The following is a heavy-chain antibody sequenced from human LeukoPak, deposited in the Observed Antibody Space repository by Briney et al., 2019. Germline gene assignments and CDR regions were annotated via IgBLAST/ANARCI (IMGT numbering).Heavy chain of an antibody. CDR3: ARVLGYDFWSGYYGKWFDP. V-gene: IGHV4-34*01. Sequence: SETLSLTCVVYSGSFNGYYWSWLRQPPGKGLEWIREINHSGSTNFNPSLKSRVTISVDISKNEFSLKLSSVTAADKVVYYCARVLGYDFWSGYYGKWFDPWGQGTLVTVSS. D-gene: IGHD3-3*01. CDR2: INHSGST. CDR1: SGSFNGYY. J-gene: IGHJ5*02.